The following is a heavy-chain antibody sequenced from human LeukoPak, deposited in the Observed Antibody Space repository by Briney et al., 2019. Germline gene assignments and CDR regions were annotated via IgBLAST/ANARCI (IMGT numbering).Heavy chain of an antibody. CDR3: ARIFGSGNENYFYYMDV. D-gene: IGHD3-10*01. V-gene: IGHV4-38-2*01. Sequence: SETLSLTCAVSGYSISSGYYWGWIRQPPGTGLEWIGIIYQSGSTFYNPSLKTRVTISVDTSKNQFSLTLSSVTAADTAVYYCARIFGSGNENYFYYMDVWGKGTTVTVSS. J-gene: IGHJ6*03. CDR2: IYQSGST. CDR1: GYSISSGYY.